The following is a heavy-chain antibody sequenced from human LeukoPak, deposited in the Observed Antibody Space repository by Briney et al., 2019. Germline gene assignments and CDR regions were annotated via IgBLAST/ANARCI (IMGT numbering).Heavy chain of an antibody. D-gene: IGHD3-10*01. V-gene: IGHV4-34*01. CDR1: GGSFSGYY. CDR3: ARFNYYGSGSYYKGIDY. CDR2: INHSGST. Sequence: SETLSLTCAVYGGSFSGYYWSWIRQPPGKALEWIGEINHSGSTNYNPSLKSRVTISVDTSKNQFSLKLSSVTAADTAVYYCARFNYYGSGSYYKGIDYWGQGTLVTVSS. J-gene: IGHJ4*02.